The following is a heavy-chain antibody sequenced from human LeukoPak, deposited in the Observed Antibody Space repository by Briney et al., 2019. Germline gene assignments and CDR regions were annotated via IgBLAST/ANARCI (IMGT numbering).Heavy chain of an antibody. CDR2: FDPEDGET. J-gene: IGHJ4*02. Sequence: ASVKVSCKVSGYTLTELSMHWVRQAPGKGLEWMGGFDPEDGETIYAQKFQGRVTMTEDTSTDTAYMELSSLRSEDTAVYYCAPLGIGAVADTTDYWGQGTLVTVSS. CDR1: GYTLTELS. V-gene: IGHV1-24*01. CDR3: APLGIGAVADTTDY. D-gene: IGHD6-19*01.